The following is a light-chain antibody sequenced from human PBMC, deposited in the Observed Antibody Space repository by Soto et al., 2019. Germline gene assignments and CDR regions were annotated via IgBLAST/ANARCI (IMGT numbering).Light chain of an antibody. V-gene: IGLV2-8*01. CDR2: EVS. J-gene: IGLJ2*01. CDR3: SSYAGSNKEV. CDR1: SSDVGGYNY. Sequence: QSALTQPPSASGSPGQSVTISCTGTSSDVGGYNYVSWYQQHPGKAPKLMIYEVSKRPSGVPDRFSGSKSGSTASLTVSGLQAEDEADYYCSSYAGSNKEVFGGGTKLTVL.